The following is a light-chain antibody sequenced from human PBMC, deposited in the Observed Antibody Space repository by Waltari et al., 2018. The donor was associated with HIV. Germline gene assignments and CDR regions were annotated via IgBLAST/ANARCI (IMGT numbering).Light chain of an antibody. V-gene: IGKV3-20*01. CDR1: QTVSSIY. J-gene: IGKJ5*01. CDR2: GSS. CDR3: QQYGTPPIT. Sequence: DIVLTQSPGSLSVSPGERPTLFCRASQTVSSIYLAWYQQKPGHSPRLLIYGSSRRATGIPDRFSGSGSGTDFTLTISRLKPEDFAVYYCQQYGTPPITFGQGTRLEIK.